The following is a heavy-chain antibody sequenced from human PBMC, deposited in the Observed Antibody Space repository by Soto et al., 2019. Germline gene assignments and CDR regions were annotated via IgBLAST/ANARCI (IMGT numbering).Heavy chain of an antibody. CDR2: IYYTGST. Sequence: EFLPLACTVSGDCISGYYWTWIGQPPGKGLEWVGYIYYTGSTNYNPSLKSRVTISVDTSKNQFSLKLSSLTAADTAVYYCERRLRSGRLYNWFDTWGQGTLVTVSS. CDR1: GDCISGYY. V-gene: IGHV4-59*01. J-gene: IGHJ5*02. D-gene: IGHD6-19*01. CDR3: ERRLRSGRLYNWFDT.